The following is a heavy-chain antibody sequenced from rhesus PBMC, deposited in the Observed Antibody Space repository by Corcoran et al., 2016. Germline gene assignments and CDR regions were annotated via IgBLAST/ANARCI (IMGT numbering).Heavy chain of an antibody. CDR3: ARQSVDTAGTTNFDF. CDR2: IGGNSGAP. J-gene: IGHJ4*01. D-gene: IGHD1-14*01. Sequence: QVQLQESGPGLVKPSETLSLTCVVSGYSIRSNNWWSWIRQIPGKAMEWIGNIGGNSGAPYYNPALQRRVTSSKDTSKNQLSLKLNAMTAADTAIYYCARQSVDTAGTTNFDFWGQGVLVTVSS. CDR1: GYSIRSNNW. V-gene: IGHV4-65*02.